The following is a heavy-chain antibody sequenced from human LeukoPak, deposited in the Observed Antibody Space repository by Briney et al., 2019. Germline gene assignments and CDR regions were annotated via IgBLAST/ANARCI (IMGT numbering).Heavy chain of an antibody. J-gene: IGHJ5*02. CDR2: ISYDGSNK. CDR1: GFTFSSYA. Sequence: PGGSLRLSCAASGFTFSSYAMHWVRQAPGKGLEWVAVISYDGSNKYYADSVKGRFTISRDNSKNTLYLQMNSLRAEDTAVYYCAKDDIVVVPAGTNWFDPWGQGTLVTVSS. CDR3: AKDDIVVVPAGTNWFDP. V-gene: IGHV3-30-3*01. D-gene: IGHD2-2*01.